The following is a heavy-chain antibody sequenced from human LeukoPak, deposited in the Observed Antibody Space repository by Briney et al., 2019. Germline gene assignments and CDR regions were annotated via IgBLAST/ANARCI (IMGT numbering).Heavy chain of an antibody. D-gene: IGHD2-2*02. CDR1: GGSIRGYY. J-gene: IGHJ5*02. CDR2: IYTSGNT. V-gene: IGHV4-4*09. Sequence: KTSETLSLTCSVSGGSIRGYYLIWIRQSPGKGLEWIGDIYTSGNTNYNPSLKSRVTIAIDTSKNQFSLKLTSVTAADTAVYYCARSGIEAAIGRHVHWFDPWGQGALVTVSS. CDR3: ARSGIEAAIGRHVHWFDP.